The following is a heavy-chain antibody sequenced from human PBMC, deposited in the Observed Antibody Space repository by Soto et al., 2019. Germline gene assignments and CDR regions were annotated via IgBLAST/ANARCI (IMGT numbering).Heavy chain of an antibody. Sequence: SETLSLTCAVYGGSFRGYYWSWIRQPPGKGLEWIGEINHSGSTNYNPSLKSRVTISVDTSKNQFSLKLSSVTAADTAVYYCATSRSWAYYYGMDVWGQGTTVTVSS. V-gene: IGHV4-34*01. D-gene: IGHD6-13*01. CDR1: GGSFRGYY. CDR3: ATSRSWAYYYGMDV. CDR2: INHSGST. J-gene: IGHJ6*02.